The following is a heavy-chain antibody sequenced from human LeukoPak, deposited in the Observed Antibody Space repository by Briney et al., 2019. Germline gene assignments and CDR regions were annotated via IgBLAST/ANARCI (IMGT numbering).Heavy chain of an antibody. D-gene: IGHD1-26*01. V-gene: IGHV3-48*03. CDR1: GFTFSNYE. J-gene: IGHJ4*02. Sequence: GGSLRLSCAASGFTFSNYEMNWVRQAPRKGLEWISYISTSGTIEYYADSVKGRFTISRDHARNSLYLQMNSLRAEDTAVYYCGRGLGNLDYWGQGTLVTVSS. CDR2: ISTSGTIE. CDR3: GRGLGNLDY.